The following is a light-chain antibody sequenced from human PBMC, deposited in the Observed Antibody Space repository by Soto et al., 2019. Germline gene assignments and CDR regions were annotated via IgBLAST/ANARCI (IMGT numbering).Light chain of an antibody. CDR1: QSISTR. Sequence: DIQMTQSPSTLSASVGDRVTITCRASQSISTRLAWYQQKPGKAPNLLIYDVSSLESGVPSRFSGGGPGTEFTLTISSLQPDDFATYYCQQYNSYPRTFGQGTKLEIK. J-gene: IGKJ2*01. CDR3: QQYNSYPRT. V-gene: IGKV1-5*01. CDR2: DVS.